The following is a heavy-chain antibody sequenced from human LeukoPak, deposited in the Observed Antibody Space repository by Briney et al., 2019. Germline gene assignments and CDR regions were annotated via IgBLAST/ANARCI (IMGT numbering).Heavy chain of an antibody. Sequence: SETLSLTCAVYGGSFSGYYWSWIRQPPGKGLEWIGEINHSGSTNYNPSLKSRVTISVDTSKNQFSLKLSSVTAADTAVYYCARAQVLRYFDSFDYWGQGTLVTVSS. CDR3: ARAQVLRYFDSFDY. D-gene: IGHD3-9*01. CDR1: GGSFSGYY. V-gene: IGHV4-34*01. CDR2: INHSGST. J-gene: IGHJ4*02.